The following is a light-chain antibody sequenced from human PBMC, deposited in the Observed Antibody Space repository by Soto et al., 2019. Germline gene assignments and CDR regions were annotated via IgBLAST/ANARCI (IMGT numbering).Light chain of an antibody. CDR2: EVS. V-gene: IGLV2-14*01. CDR1: SSDIGGYNY. Sequence: QSALTQPASVSGSPGQSITISCTGTSSDIGGYNYVSWYQQHPGKAPKVMIYEVSNRSSGVSNRFSGSKSGNTASLTISGLQAEDEADYYCSSYTRSSTGVFGGGTQLTVL. J-gene: IGLJ3*02. CDR3: SSYTRSSTGV.